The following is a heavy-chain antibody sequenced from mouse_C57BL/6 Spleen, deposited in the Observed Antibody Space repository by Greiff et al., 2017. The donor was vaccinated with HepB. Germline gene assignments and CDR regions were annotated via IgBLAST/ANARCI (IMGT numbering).Heavy chain of an antibody. Sequence: EVKLQQSGAELVRPGASVKLSCTASGFNIKDDYMHWVKQRPEQGLEWIGWIDPENGDTEYASKFQGKATITADTSSNTAYLQLSSLTSEDTAVYYCTTKRLRRGIAYWGQGTLVTVSA. CDR1: GFNIKDDY. CDR3: TTKRLRRGIAY. J-gene: IGHJ3*01. D-gene: IGHD2-4*01. CDR2: IDPENGDT. V-gene: IGHV14-4*01.